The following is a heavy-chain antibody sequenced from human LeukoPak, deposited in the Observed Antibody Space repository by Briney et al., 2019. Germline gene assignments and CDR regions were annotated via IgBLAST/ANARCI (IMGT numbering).Heavy chain of an antibody. D-gene: IGHD6-13*01. V-gene: IGHV4-59*08. CDR1: GGSISSYY. Sequence: SETLSLTCTVSGGSISSYYCSWIRQPPGKGLEWIGYISDSGSTSYNPSLKSRVTISVDTSTNQFSLTLRSVTAADTAVYFCAASRLVAAGVSYWGQGNLVTVSS. CDR2: ISDSGST. J-gene: IGHJ4*02. CDR3: AASRLVAAGVSY.